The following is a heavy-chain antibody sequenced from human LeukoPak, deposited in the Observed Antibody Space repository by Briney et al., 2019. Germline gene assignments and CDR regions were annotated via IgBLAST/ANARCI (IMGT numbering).Heavy chain of an antibody. D-gene: IGHD2-2*01. Sequence: GASVKVSCKASGYTFTSHALHWVRQAPGEGLEWMAWINGATGNTEYSQKFQARVTITRDTSASTAYMELSSLRSEDTAVYYCARSIKIVPNTSYYYYYMDVWGQGTTVTVSS. CDR1: GYTFTSHA. CDR3: ARSIKIVPNTSYYYYYMDV. J-gene: IGHJ6*02. CDR2: INGATGNT. V-gene: IGHV1-3*01.